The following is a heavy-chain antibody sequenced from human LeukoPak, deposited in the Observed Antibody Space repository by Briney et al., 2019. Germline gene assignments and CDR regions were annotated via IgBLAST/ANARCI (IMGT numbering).Heavy chain of an antibody. D-gene: IGHD5-24*01. CDR1: GFTFSKAW. Sequence: MTGGSLRLSCVVSGFTFSKAWMIWVRQAPGKGLEWVGRIKSNTDGGTTEYAAPVKGRFTISRDDSKNTLYLQMNRMKTEDTAIYYCTTSRFYWGQGTLVTVSS. J-gene: IGHJ4*02. V-gene: IGHV3-15*01. CDR3: TTSRFY. CDR2: IKSNTDGGTT.